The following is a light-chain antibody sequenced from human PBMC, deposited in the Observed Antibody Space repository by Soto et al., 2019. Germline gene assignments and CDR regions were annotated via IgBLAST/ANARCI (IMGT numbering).Light chain of an antibody. J-gene: IGKJ5*01. CDR3: QQFNSYPIT. Sequence: AIQLPQSPSSLSASVGDRVTITCRASQGISSALAWYQQKPGKAPKLLIYDASSLESGVPSRFSVRGSGTDFTLTISSLQPEDLAKYYCQQFNSYPITFGRGTLLEIK. CDR2: DAS. CDR1: QGISSA. V-gene: IGKV1-13*02.